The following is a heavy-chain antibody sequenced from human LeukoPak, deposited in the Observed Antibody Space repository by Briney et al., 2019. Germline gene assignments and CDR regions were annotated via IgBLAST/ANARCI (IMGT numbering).Heavy chain of an antibody. CDR2: IVVGSGST. J-gene: IGHJ2*01. CDR3: AADKTYGDSNWVSWYFDL. Sequence: SVKVSCKASGFTFTSSTIQWVRQARGQRLEWIGWIVVGSGSTNYAQKFQERVTITRDMSTSTAYMELSSLRSEDTAVYYCAADKTYGDSNWVSWYFDLWGRGTLVTVSS. V-gene: IGHV1-58*02. D-gene: IGHD4-17*01. CDR1: GFTFTSST.